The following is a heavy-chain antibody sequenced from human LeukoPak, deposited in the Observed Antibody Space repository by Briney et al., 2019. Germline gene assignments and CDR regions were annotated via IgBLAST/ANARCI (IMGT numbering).Heavy chain of an antibody. CDR3: ATSGWYSMTTDY. CDR2: INPNSGNT. Sequence: ASVKVSCKASGYTFTSYDINWVRQATGQGLEWMGWINPNSGNTDYAQKFQGRVTMTKNTSISTAYMELSSLRSEDTAVYYCATSGWYSMTTDYWGQGTLVTVSS. V-gene: IGHV1-8*01. CDR1: GYTFTSYD. D-gene: IGHD6-19*01. J-gene: IGHJ4*02.